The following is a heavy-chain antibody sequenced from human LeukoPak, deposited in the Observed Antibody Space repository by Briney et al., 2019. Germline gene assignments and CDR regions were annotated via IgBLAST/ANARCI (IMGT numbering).Heavy chain of an antibody. D-gene: IGHD2-15*01. J-gene: IGHJ5*02. CDR1: GGSISRGDYY. V-gene: IGHV4-30-4*08. CDR3: ARARPPGYCSGGGCQEDNWFDP. CDR2: IYFSGST. Sequence: SETLSLTCTVSGGSISRGDYYWGWIRQPPGKGLEWTGYIYFSGSTYYNPTVKTRVTISVDTSKNQFSLKLSSVTAAETAVYYCARARPPGYCSGGGCQEDNWFDPWGQGTLVTVSS.